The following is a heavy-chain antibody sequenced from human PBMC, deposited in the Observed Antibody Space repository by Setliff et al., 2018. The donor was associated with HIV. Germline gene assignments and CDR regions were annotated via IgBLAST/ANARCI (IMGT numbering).Heavy chain of an antibody. Sequence: SVKVSCKASGGTFSSYAISWVRQAPGQGLEWMGGIIPIFGTANYAQKFQGRVTITTDESTSTAYMELSSLSSEDTAVFYCARVGHSRPNWFDPWGQGTLVTVSS. D-gene: IGHD6-13*01. J-gene: IGHJ5*02. CDR2: IIPIFGTA. CDR3: ARVGHSRPNWFDP. CDR1: GGTFSSYA. V-gene: IGHV1-69*05.